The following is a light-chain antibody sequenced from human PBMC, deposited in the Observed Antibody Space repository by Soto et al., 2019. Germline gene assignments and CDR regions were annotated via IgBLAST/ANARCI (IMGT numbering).Light chain of an antibody. CDR2: DAS. CDR3: QQRSNWQVT. J-gene: IGKJ5*01. V-gene: IGKV3-11*01. Sequence: EIVLTQSPVTLSLSPGERAILSCRASQSVSSSLAWYQQKPGQAPRLLIYDASNRATGIPARFSGSGSGTDFTLTISSLEPEDFAVYYCQQRSNWQVTFGQGTRLEIK. CDR1: QSVSSS.